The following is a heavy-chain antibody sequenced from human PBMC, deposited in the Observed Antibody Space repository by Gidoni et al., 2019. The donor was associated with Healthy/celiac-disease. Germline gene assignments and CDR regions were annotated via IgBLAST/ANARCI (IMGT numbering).Heavy chain of an antibody. CDR2: ISWNSGSI. D-gene: IGHD3-22*01. CDR3: AKGSDYYDSSGPFDY. J-gene: IGHJ4*02. CDR1: GFTFDDYA. V-gene: IGHV3-9*03. Sequence: EVQLVESGGGLVQPGRSLRLSCAASGFTFDDYAMHWVRQAPGKGLEWVSGISWNSGSIGYADSVKGRFTISRDNAKNSLYLQMNSLRAEDMALYYCAKGSDYYDSSGPFDYWGQGTLVTVSS.